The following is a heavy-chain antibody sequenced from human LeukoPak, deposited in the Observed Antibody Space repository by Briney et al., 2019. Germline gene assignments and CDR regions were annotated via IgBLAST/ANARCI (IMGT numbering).Heavy chain of an antibody. CDR1: GYTFTGYY. V-gene: IGHV1-8*03. J-gene: IGHJ6*03. D-gene: IGHD7-27*01. CDR3: ARRTNARFGWANWDYYYMDV. CDR2: MSPNSGNT. Sequence: ASVKVSCKASGYTFTGYYMHWVRQAPGQGLEWMGWMSPNSGNTGYAQKFQGRVTITRNTSISTAYMELSSLRSEDTAVYYCARRTNARFGWANWDYYYMDVWGKGTTVTVSS.